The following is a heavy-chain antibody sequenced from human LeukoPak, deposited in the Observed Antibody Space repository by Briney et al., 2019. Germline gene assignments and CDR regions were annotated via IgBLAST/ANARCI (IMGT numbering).Heavy chain of an antibody. V-gene: IGHV4-4*07. Sequence: SETLSLTCTVSGGSISSYYWSWIRQPAGKGLEWIGRIYTSGSTNYNPSLKSRVTMSVDTSKNQLSLKLSPVTAADTAVYYCARDIRGYSYGYSFDYWGQGTLVTVSS. D-gene: IGHD5-18*01. CDR2: IYTSGST. CDR1: GGSISSYY. CDR3: ARDIRGYSYGYSFDY. J-gene: IGHJ4*02.